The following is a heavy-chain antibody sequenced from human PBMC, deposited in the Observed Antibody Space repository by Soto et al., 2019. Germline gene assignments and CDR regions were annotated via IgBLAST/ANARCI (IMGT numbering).Heavy chain of an antibody. J-gene: IGHJ5*02. CDR3: TRQSTSSSWYPAPRSDWFDP. CDR1: GFTFSGSA. D-gene: IGHD6-13*01. Sequence: GGSLRLSCAASGFTFSGSAMHWVRQASGKGLEWVGRIRSKANSYATAYAASVEGRFTISRDDSKNTAYLQMNSLKTEDTAVYYCTRQSTSSSWYPAPRSDWFDPWGQGTLVTVSS. V-gene: IGHV3-73*01. CDR2: IRSKANSYAT.